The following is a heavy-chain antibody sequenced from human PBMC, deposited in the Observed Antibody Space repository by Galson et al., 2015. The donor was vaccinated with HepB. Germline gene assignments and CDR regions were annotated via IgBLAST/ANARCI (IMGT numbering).Heavy chain of an antibody. V-gene: IGHV3-23*01. D-gene: IGHD6-13*01. J-gene: IGHJ4*02. CDR2: ISGSGGST. CDR3: ASMYSSSWAALDS. Sequence: SLRLSCAASGFTFSSYAMSWVRQAPGKGREWVSTISGSGGSTYYADSVKGRFTISRDDSKNTLFLLMNSLRAEDTALYYCASMYSSSWAALDSWGQGTLVTVSS. CDR1: GFTFSSYA.